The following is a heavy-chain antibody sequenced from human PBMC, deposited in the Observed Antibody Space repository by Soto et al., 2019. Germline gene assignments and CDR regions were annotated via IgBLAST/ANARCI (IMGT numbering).Heavy chain of an antibody. CDR2: IYWDDDK. D-gene: IGHD3-3*01. V-gene: IGHV2-5*02. CDR1: GFSLTTSGVG. CDR3: AHRVLRTVFGLVTTTAIYFGF. J-gene: IGHJ4*02. Sequence: QITLNESGPTVVRPTETLTLTCRFSGFSLTTSGVGVGWIRQSPGKAPEWLALIYWDDDKRYSASLKSRLTITKDTSKNQVVLTVSDLDPTDTATYYCAHRVLRTVFGLVTTTAIYFGFWCQGTPVAVSS.